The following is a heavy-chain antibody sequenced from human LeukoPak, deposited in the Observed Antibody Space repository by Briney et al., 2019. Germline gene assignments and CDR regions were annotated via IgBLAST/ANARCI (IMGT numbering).Heavy chain of an antibody. J-gene: IGHJ3*02. CDR1: GFTFRIYT. V-gene: IGHV3-21*01. D-gene: IGHD3-10*01. CDR2: IDTTTSYT. Sequence: PGGSLRLSCAASGFTFRIYTTNWVRQAPGKRLEWVSFIDTTTSYTYYGDSLKGRFTNSRDHAENSLHLQMNGLRAEDTAVYYCARGRIITLLRGVAIGDVVDIWGQGAMVTVSS. CDR3: ARGRIITLLRGVAIGDVVDI.